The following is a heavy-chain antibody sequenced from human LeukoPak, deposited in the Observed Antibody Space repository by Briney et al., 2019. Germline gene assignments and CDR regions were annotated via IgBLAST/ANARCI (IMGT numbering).Heavy chain of an antibody. CDR2: ISSSSSYI. D-gene: IGHD5-18*01. V-gene: IGHV3-21*01. Sequence: KPGGSLRLSCAASGFTFSSYSMNWVRQAPGKGLEWVSSISSSSSYIYYADSVKGRFTISRDNSKNTLYLQMNSLRAEDTAVYYCARDFGIQLLGDIWGQGTMVTVSS. J-gene: IGHJ3*02. CDR3: ARDFGIQLLGDI. CDR1: GFTFSSYS.